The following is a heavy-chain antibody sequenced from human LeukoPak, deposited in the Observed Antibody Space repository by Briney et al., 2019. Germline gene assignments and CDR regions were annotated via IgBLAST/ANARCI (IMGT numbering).Heavy chain of an antibody. CDR3: ARDLAVAGTRTFDY. Sequence: PGGSLRLSCAASGFTFSSYGMHWVRQAPGKGLEWVAVIWYDGSNKYYADSVKGRFTISRDNSKITLYVQMNSLRPEDTAVYYCARDLAVAGTRTFDYWGQGALVTVSS. J-gene: IGHJ4*02. CDR2: IWYDGSNK. V-gene: IGHV3-33*01. D-gene: IGHD6-19*01. CDR1: GFTFSSYG.